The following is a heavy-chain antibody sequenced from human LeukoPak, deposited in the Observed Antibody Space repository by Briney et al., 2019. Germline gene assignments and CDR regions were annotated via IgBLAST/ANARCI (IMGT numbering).Heavy chain of an antibody. D-gene: IGHD5-24*01. V-gene: IGHV3-23*01. CDR3: AKDDRWLQFCC. CDR1: GFTFRSYA. CDR2: ISGSGGST. J-gene: IGHJ4*02. Sequence: GGSLRLSCAASGFTFRSYAMSWVRQAPGKGLEWVSAISGSGGSTYYADSVKGRFTISRDNSKNTLYLQMNSLRAEDTAVYYCAKDDRWLQFCCWGQGTLVTVSA.